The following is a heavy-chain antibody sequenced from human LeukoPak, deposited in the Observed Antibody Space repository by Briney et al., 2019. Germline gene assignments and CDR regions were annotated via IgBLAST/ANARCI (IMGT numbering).Heavy chain of an antibody. Sequence: GGSLRLSCAAYGFTFSSYAMSWVRQAPGKGLEWVASISGSGVTTYHADAVKGRFTISRDNSKNTLYLQMNSLRAEDTAVYYCAKVGGWSIYYFGYWGQGTLVTVSS. D-gene: IGHD6-19*01. CDR1: GFTFSSYA. CDR3: AKVGGWSIYYFGY. J-gene: IGHJ4*02. CDR2: ISGSGVTT. V-gene: IGHV3-23*01.